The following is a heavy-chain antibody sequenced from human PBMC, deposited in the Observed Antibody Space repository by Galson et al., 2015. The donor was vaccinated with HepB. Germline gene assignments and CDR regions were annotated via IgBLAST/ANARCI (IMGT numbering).Heavy chain of an antibody. Sequence: VKVSCKASGYMFTTYPMNWVRQAPGQGLKWMGWININTGNPTYAQGFTGRFVFSLDTSVSTAYLQISSLKADDTAVYYCARGGGRGEYDTFDIWGQGTMITASS. V-gene: IGHV7-4-1*02. J-gene: IGHJ3*02. D-gene: IGHD3-16*01. CDR2: ININTGNP. CDR1: GYMFTTYP. CDR3: ARGGGRGEYDTFDI.